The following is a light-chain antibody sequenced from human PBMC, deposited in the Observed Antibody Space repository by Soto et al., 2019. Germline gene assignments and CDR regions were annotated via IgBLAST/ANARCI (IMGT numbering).Light chain of an antibody. J-gene: IGKJ1*01. Sequence: IHMTQSPSALSASVGDRVTISCRASETISHYLNWYQQKPGKAPKLLIYDASSLESGVPSRFSGSGSGTDFTLTISSLQPDDFATYYCQQYNSYSTFGQGTKVDIK. CDR3: QQYNSYST. CDR1: ETISHY. V-gene: IGKV1-5*01. CDR2: DAS.